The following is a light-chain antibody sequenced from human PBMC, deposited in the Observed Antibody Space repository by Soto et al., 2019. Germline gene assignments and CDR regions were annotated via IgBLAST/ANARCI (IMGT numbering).Light chain of an antibody. CDR1: QSITGW. Sequence: DVQLPQSPSTLSASVGDRVTITCRASQSITGWLAWFQQKPGKAPKLLISKASSLESGVPSRFSGSGSGTEFTLTISSLQPDDFATYYCQQYNPYSPWTFGQGTKVDIK. J-gene: IGKJ1*01. V-gene: IGKV1-5*03. CDR2: KAS. CDR3: QQYNPYSPWT.